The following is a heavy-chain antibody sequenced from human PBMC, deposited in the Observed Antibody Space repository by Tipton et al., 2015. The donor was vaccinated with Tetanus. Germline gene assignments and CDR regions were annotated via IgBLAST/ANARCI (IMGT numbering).Heavy chain of an antibody. D-gene: IGHD3-22*01. CDR3: ARDSNYSDSSGVHDAFDI. J-gene: IGHJ3*02. CDR1: GFTFSDYY. CDR2: ISRSGTNI. Sequence: SLRLSCAASGFTFSDYYLSWIRQAPGKGLEWVSYISRSGTNIHYADSVKGRFTVSRDNAKNSLYLQMNGLRVEDTAVYYCARDSNYSDSSGVHDAFDIWGQGAMVTVSS. V-gene: IGHV3-11*01.